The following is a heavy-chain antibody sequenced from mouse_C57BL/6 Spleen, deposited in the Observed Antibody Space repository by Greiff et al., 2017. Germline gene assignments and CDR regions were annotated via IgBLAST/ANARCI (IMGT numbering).Heavy chain of an antibody. J-gene: IGHJ2*01. CDR1: GYTFTSYW. Sequence: VQLQQPGAELVMPGASVKLSCKASGYTFTSYWMPWVKQRPGQGLEWIGEIDPSDGCTNYNQKFKGKSTLTVDKSSSTAYMQLSSLTSEDSAVYYCGRTAKVRTDFDGWGTGTTLTVAS. D-gene: IGHD2-2*01. V-gene: IGHV1-69*01. CDR3: GRTAKVRTDFDG. CDR2: IDPSDGCT.